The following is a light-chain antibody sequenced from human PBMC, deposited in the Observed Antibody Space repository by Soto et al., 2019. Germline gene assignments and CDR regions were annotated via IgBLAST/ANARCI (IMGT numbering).Light chain of an antibody. CDR3: SSYITTNSRV. CDR2: EVS. CDR1: SGNIGNFNF. Sequence: QSALTQPASVSGSPGQSITISCTGTSGNIGNFNFVSWYQQHPGKAPKLMIYEVSNRHSGVSDRFSGSKSGNTASLTISGLQAEDEADYYCSSYITTNSRVFGTGTQVTVL. V-gene: IGLV2-14*01. J-gene: IGLJ1*01.